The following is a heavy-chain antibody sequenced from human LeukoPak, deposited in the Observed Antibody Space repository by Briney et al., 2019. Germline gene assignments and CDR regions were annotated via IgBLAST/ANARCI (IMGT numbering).Heavy chain of an antibody. J-gene: IGHJ4*02. V-gene: IGHV3-48*02. Sequence: PGGSLRLSCAASGFTFSSYSMNWVRQAPGRGLEWISYISSSSSTIYYADSVKGRFTISRDNAKNSLYLQMNSLRDEDTAVYFCASDYSGSSGDLGYWGQGTLVTVSS. CDR3: ASDYSGSSGDLGY. CDR2: ISSSSSTI. D-gene: IGHD1-26*01. CDR1: GFTFSSYS.